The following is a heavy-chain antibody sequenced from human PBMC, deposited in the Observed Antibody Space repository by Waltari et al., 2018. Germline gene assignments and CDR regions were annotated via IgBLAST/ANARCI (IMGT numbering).Heavy chain of an antibody. CDR3: ARYGIAARSYFFEY. V-gene: IGHV3-48*03. CDR1: GFGFSSHE. Sequence: EVQLVESGGGLVQPGGSLRLSCAASGFGFSSHEMNWVRQAPGKGLEWVSYISSSDGTTYYADSVKGRFTISRDNAKNSLYLQMNSLRDEDTAVYYCARYGIAARSYFFEYWGQGTLVTVSS. J-gene: IGHJ4*02. CDR2: ISSSDGTT. D-gene: IGHD6-6*01.